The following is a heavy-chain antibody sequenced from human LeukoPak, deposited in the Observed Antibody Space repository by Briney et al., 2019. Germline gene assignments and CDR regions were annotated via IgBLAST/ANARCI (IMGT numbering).Heavy chain of an antibody. CDR3: ARDGGQQLVRWYYYYYMDV. D-gene: IGHD6-13*01. CDR1: GYTFTGYY. CDR2: INPNSGGT. V-gene: IGHV1-2*02. Sequence: ASAKVSCKASGYTFTGYYMHWVRQAPGQGLEWMGWINPNSGGTNYARKFQGRVTMTRDTSISTAYMELSRLRSDDTAVYYCARDGGQQLVRWYYYYYMDVWGKGTTVTVSS. J-gene: IGHJ6*03.